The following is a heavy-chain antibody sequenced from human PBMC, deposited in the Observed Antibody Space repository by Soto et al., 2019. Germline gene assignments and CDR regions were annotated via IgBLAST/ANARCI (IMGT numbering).Heavy chain of an antibody. Sequence: QVQLVQSGAEVKKPGASVKVSCKASGYTFTSYYMYWVRQAPGQGLEWMGIINPSGRSTSYAQKFQGRVTMTRDTSTSTVYMELSSLRSEDTAVYYCARWMGRIAAAFDYWGQGTLVTVSS. CDR2: INPSGRST. CDR1: GYTFTSYY. V-gene: IGHV1-46*01. J-gene: IGHJ4*02. D-gene: IGHD6-25*01. CDR3: ARWMGRIAAAFDY.